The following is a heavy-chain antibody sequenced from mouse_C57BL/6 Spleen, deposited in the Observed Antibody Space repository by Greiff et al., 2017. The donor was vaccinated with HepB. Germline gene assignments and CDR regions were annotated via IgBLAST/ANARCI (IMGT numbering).Heavy chain of an antibody. V-gene: IGHV1-59*01. J-gene: IGHJ1*03. D-gene: IGHD2-4*01. CDR2: IDPSDSYT. CDR3: ARMGYDYYWYFDG. CDR1: GYTFTSYW. Sequence: VQLQQPGAELVRPGPSVKLSCKASGYTFTSYWMHWVKQRPGQGLEWIGVIDPSDSYTNYNQKFKGKATLTVDTSSSTAYMQLSSLTSEDSAVYYCARMGYDYYWYFDGWGTGTTVTVSS.